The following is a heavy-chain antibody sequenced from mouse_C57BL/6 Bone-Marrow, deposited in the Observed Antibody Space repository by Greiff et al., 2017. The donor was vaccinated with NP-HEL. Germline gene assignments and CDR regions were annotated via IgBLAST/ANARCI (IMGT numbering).Heavy chain of an antibody. V-gene: IGHV1-76*01. CDR1: GYTFTDYY. J-gene: IGHJ4*01. D-gene: IGHD1-1*01. CDR3: ANTTVDSMDY. CDR2: IYPGSGNT. Sequence: VQLQQSGAELVRPGASVKLSCKASGYTFTDYYINWVKQRPGQGLEWIARIYPGSGNTYYNEKFKGKATLTADKSSSTAYMQLSSLTSEDSAVYFCANTTVDSMDYWGQGTSVTVSS.